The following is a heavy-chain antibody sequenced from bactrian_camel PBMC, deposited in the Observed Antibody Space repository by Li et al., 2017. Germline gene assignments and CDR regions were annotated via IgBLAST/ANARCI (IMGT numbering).Heavy chain of an antibody. J-gene: IGHJ4*01. V-gene: IGHV3S53*01. D-gene: IGHD1*01. CDR1: GSTHRLGI. Sequence: VQLVESGGGSVQTGGSLRLSCAASGSTHRLGIMGWFRQAPGKERQVISLLTTDGTTSYADYVQGRFTISLDKAENTLYLQMNKLETEDTAVYYCVACSSKVRVYDYDFWGQGTQVTVS. CDR3: VACSSKVRVYDYDF. CDR2: LTTDGTT.